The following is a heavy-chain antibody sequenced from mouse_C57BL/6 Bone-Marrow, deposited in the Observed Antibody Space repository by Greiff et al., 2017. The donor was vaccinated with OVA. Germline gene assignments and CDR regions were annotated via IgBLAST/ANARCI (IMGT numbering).Heavy chain of an antibody. CDR3: ARFSTGGDY. V-gene: IGHV7-3*01. Sequence: EVKVVESGGGLVQPGGSLSLSCAASGFTFPDYYMSLVRQPPGKALEWLGFIRNKANGYTTEYSASVKGRFTISRDNSQSILYLQMNALRAEDSATYYCARFSTGGDYWGQGTTLTVSS. J-gene: IGHJ2*01. CDR2: IRNKANGYTT. D-gene: IGHD4-1*02. CDR1: GFTFPDYY.